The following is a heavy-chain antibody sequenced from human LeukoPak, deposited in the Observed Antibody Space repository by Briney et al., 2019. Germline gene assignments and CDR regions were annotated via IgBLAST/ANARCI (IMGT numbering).Heavy chain of an antibody. J-gene: IGHJ4*02. Sequence: PSQTLSLTCTVSGSSISSGDYYWSWIRQPPGKGLEWIGYIYYSGSTYYNPSLKSRVTISVDTSKNQFSLKLSSVTAADTAVYYCAGARFLEWLFFDYWGQGTLVTVSS. CDR2: IYYSGST. CDR1: GSSISSGDYY. CDR3: AGARFLEWLFFDY. V-gene: IGHV4-30-4*08. D-gene: IGHD3-3*01.